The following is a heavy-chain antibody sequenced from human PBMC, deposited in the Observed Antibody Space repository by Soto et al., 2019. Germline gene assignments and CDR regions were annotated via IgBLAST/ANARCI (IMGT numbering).Heavy chain of an antibody. CDR2: ISAYNGHT. Sequence: QVQLVQSGAEVKKPGASVKVSCKASGYTFTSYRISWVRQAPGQGLACMGWISAYNGHTNYAQKLQGRVTMTTDTSTSTAYMELRSLRSDDTAVYYCARVDLEGRYLDRFDYWGQGTLVTVSS. V-gene: IGHV1-18*01. CDR3: ARVDLEGRYLDRFDY. J-gene: IGHJ4*02. CDR1: GYTFTSYR. D-gene: IGHD3-9*01.